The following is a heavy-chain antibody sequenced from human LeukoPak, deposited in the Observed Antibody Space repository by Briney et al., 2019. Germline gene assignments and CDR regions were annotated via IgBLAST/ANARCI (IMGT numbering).Heavy chain of an antibody. CDR1: GFTFSGYW. V-gene: IGHV3-74*01. Sequence: GGSLRLSCVASGFTFSGYWMHWVRQAPGKGPVWVSRINPGGSDTVYADSAKGRFTISRDNVNNTLYLQMSSLTADDTAVYYCARESTVAGSYYFDYWGQGTLATVAS. CDR3: ARESTVAGSYYFDY. CDR2: INPGGSDT. J-gene: IGHJ4*02. D-gene: IGHD6-19*01.